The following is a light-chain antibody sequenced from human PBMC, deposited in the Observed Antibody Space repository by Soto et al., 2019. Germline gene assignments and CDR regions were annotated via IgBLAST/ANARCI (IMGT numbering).Light chain of an antibody. J-gene: IGKJ2*01. V-gene: IGKV2-28*01. CDR1: QSLLHSNGYNY. CDR2: LAS. Sequence: DIVMTQSPLSLPVTPGEPASISCRSSQSLLHSNGYNYFDWYLQRPGQSPQLLIYLASIRASGVPDRFSGSGSGTDFTLKISRVEAEDVGVYYCMQALQTPYTFGQGTKLEIK. CDR3: MQALQTPYT.